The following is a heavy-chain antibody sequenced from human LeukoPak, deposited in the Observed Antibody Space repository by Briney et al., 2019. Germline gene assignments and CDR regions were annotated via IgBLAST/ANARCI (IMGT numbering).Heavy chain of an antibody. CDR3: ARQYRGGIHLKVVPAASNWFDP. Sequence: GESLKISCKGSGYSFTSYWIGWVRQMPGKGLEWMGIIYPGDSDTRYSPSFQGQVTISADKSISTAYLQWSSLKASDTAMYYCARQYRGGIHLKVVPAASNWFDPWGQGTLVTVSS. CDR2: IYPGDSDT. V-gene: IGHV5-51*01. D-gene: IGHD2-2*01. CDR1: GYSFTSYW. J-gene: IGHJ5*02.